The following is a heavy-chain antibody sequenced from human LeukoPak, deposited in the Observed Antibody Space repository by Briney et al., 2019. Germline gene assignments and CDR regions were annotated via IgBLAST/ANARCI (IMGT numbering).Heavy chain of an antibody. J-gene: IGHJ4*02. CDR2: VSGRGGSA. D-gene: IGHD6-6*01. V-gene: IGHV3-23*01. CDR3: AKISSSSYPSDY. CDR1: GFTFSSYA. Sequence: GGSLRLSCAASGFTFSSYAMSWVRQAAGKGLEWVSNVSGRGGSANYADSVKGRFTISRDNSKNTLYLQMNSLRAEDTAIYYCAKISSSSYPSDYWGQGTLVTVSS.